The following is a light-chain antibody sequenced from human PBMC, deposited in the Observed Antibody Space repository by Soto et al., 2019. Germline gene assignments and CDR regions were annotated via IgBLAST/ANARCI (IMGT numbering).Light chain of an antibody. CDR2: NSS. J-gene: IGKJ1*01. CDR1: QSVRSNY. Sequence: ETVLTQSPGTLSLSPGERATLSCRASQSVRSNYLAWYQQKPGQAPRLLIYNSSTRATGIPDRFSGSGSGTDFTPNISRLEPGDFAVYYFQQYRDLPQAFGQGTKVEMK. V-gene: IGKV3-20*01. CDR3: QQYRDLPQA.